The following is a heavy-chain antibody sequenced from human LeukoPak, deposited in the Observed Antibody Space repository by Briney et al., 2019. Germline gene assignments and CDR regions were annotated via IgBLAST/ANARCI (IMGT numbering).Heavy chain of an antibody. D-gene: IGHD6-25*01. CDR2: IIPIFGTA. Sequence: ASVKVSCKASGGTFSSYALSWVRQAPGQGLEWMGRIIPIFGTANYAQKFQGRVTITADESTSTAYMELSSLRSEDTAIYYCARGGNTSDLYYGMDVWGQGTTVTVSS. CDR1: GGTFSSYA. J-gene: IGHJ6*02. V-gene: IGHV1-69*13. CDR3: ARGGNTSDLYYGMDV.